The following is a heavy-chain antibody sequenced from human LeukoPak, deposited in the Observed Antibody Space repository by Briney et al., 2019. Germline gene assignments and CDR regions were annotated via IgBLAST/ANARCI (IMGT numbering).Heavy chain of an antibody. CDR2: ISAASWGI. D-gene: IGHD2-21*02. J-gene: IGHJ4*02. CDR3: ARDKNVVVTAFDY. CDR1: GFTFSSYS. V-gene: IGHV3-48*01. Sequence: GGSLRLSCAASGFTFSSYSMTWVRQAPGKGLVWISHISAASWGIYYADSVKGRFTTSRDNAKNSVFLQMSSLRPEDTAVYYCARDKNVVVTAFDYWGQGTLVTVSS.